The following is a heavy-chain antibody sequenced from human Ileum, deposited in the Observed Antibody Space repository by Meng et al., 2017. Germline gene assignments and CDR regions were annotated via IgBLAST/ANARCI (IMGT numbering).Heavy chain of an antibody. CDR1: GGSFRGYY. J-gene: IGHJ4*02. D-gene: IGHD6-19*01. V-gene: IGHV4-34*01. Sequence: VPLQQWGDGMLKPAETLLLTCAGYGGSFRGYYWSWIRQPPGKGLEWIGEINHSGSTNYNPSLKSRVTISVDTSKNQFSLKLSSVTAADTAVYYCARTRRGSSGWYMGYWGQGTLVTVSS. CDR2: INHSGST. CDR3: ARTRRGSSGWYMGY.